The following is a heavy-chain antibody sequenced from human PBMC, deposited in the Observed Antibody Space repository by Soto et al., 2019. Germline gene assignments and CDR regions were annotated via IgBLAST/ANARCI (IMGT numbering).Heavy chain of an antibody. CDR3: ARGRGYSYDYGLDV. J-gene: IGHJ6*02. V-gene: IGHV1-69*12. D-gene: IGHD5-18*01. Sequence: QVQLVQSGAEVTKPGSSVKVSCTASGDTFINYAISWVRQAPGQGLEWMGGIIPIFGTANYAQKFQGRGTISADESTSPAYMELSSLRSEDTAVYYCARGRGYSYDYGLDVWGQGTTVTVSS. CDR2: IIPIFGTA. CDR1: GDTFINYA.